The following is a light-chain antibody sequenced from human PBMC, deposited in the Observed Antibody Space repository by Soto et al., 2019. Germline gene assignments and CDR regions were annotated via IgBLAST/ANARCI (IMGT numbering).Light chain of an antibody. CDR2: KAS. CDR3: LQYYDYRT. J-gene: IGKJ1*01. CDR1: QSISSW. Sequence: DIQMTQSPSTLSTSVGDRVTITCRASQSISSWLAWYQQKPGKAPEILIYKASSLQSGVPSRFSGSGSGTDFTLTISSLQPDDFATYYCLQYYDYRTFGQGTKVDIK. V-gene: IGKV1-5*03.